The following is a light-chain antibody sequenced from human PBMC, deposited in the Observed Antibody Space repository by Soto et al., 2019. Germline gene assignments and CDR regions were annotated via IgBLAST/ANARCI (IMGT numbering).Light chain of an antibody. J-gene: IGKJ5*01. CDR2: GAS. CDR1: LSVSSSY. V-gene: IGKV3D-20*02. Sequence: EIVSTQSPGSLALSPAEISTLSCRRSLSVSSSYLAWYQQKPGQAPRLLMYGASSRATGIPDRFSGSGSGTDFILTISSLEPEDFAVYYCQQSSNWPPEITFGQGTRLEI. CDR3: QQSSNWPPEIT.